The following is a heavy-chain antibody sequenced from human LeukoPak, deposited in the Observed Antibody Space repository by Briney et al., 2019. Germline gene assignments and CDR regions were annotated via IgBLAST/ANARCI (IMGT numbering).Heavy chain of an antibody. CDR2: INHSGST. CDR1: GGSFSGYY. D-gene: IGHD3-9*01. CDR3: ASLTFFDWLLSYYYYMDV. J-gene: IGHJ6*03. Sequence: SETLSLTCAVYGGSFSGYYWSWIRQPPGKGLEWIGEINHSGSTNYNPSLKSRVTISVDTSKNQFSLKLSSVTAADTAVYYCASLTFFDWLLSYYYYMDVWGKGTTVTVSS. V-gene: IGHV4-34*01.